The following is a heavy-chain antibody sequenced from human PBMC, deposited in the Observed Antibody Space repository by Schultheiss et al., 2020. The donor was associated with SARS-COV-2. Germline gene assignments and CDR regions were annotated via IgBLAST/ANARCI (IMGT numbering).Heavy chain of an antibody. CDR3: ARGVSSSYAVVTLFEY. CDR2: IRSKANSYAT. Sequence: GESLKISCAASAFTLSSYGMHWVRQAPGKGLEWVGRIRSKANSYATAYAASVKGRFTISRDDSKNTAYLQMNSLKTEDTAVYYCARGVSSSYAVVTLFEYWGQGTLVTVSS. CDR1: AFTLSSYG. V-gene: IGHV3-73*01. J-gene: IGHJ4*02. D-gene: IGHD4-23*01.